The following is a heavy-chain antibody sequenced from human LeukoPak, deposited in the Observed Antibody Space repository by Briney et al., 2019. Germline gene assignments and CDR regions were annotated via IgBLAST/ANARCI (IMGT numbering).Heavy chain of an antibody. CDR2: IYTSGST. J-gene: IGHJ3*02. CDR3: AGYSSSYKNAFDI. Sequence: PSETLSLTCTVSGGSISSGSYYWSWIRQPAGKGLEWIGRIYTSGSTNYNPSLKSRVTISVDTSKNQFSLKLSSVTAADTAVYYCAGYSSSYKNAFDIWGQGTMVTVSS. D-gene: IGHD6-13*01. CDR1: GGSISSGSYY. V-gene: IGHV4-61*02.